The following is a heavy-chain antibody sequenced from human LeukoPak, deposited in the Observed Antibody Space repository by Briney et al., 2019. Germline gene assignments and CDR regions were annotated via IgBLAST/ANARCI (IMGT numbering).Heavy chain of an antibody. V-gene: IGHV3-53*01. CDR3: ARPIGIQLYYGMDV. CDR2: IYSGGST. Sequence: GGSLRLSCAASGFTVSSNYMSWVRQAPGKGLGWVSVIYSGGSTYYADSVKGRFTISRDNSKNTLYLQMNSLRAEDTAVYYCARPIGIQLYYGMDVWGQGTTVTVSS. J-gene: IGHJ6*02. D-gene: IGHD5-18*01. CDR1: GFTVSSNY.